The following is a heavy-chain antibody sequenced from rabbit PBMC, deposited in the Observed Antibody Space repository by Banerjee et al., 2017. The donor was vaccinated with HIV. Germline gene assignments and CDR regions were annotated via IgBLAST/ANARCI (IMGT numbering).Heavy chain of an antibody. CDR1: GFSFSSSYW. V-gene: IGHV1S40*01. D-gene: IGHD2-1*01. CDR2: IYTGSGST. CDR3: ARALNVNDWYWDL. J-gene: IGHJ4*01. Sequence: QSLEESGGDLVKPGASLTLTCTASGFSFSSSYWICWVRQAPGKGLEWIACIYTGSGSTYYASWAKGRFTISKTSSTTVTLQMTSLTAADTATYFCARALNVNDWYWDLWGPGTLVTVS.